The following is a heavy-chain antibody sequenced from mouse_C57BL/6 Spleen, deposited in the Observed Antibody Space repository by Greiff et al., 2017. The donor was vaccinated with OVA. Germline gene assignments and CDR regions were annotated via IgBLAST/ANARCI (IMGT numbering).Heavy chain of an antibody. D-gene: IGHD1-1*01. V-gene: IGHV1-50*01. J-gene: IGHJ4*01. CDR1: GYTFTSYW. Sequence: QVQLQQSGAELVKPGASVKLSCKASGYTFTSYWMQWVKQRPGQGLEWIGEIDPSDSYTNYNQKFKGKATLTVDTSSSTAYMQLSSLTSEDSAVYYCARGTTVVDYYAMDYWGQGTSVTVSS. CDR3: ARGTTVVDYYAMDY. CDR2: IDPSDSYT.